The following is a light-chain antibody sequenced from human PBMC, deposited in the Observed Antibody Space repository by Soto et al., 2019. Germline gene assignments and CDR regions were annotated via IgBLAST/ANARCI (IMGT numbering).Light chain of an antibody. V-gene: IGKV1-39*01. CDR3: QQSYSTPWT. CDR2: AAS. J-gene: IGKJ1*01. Sequence: DIQMTQSPSSLSASVGDRVTITCRASQSISSYLNWYQQKPGKAPKLLIYAASSLQSGVPSRFSGSGSGTDFTLTISSLQPEDFATYYCQQSYSTPWTFGQGTKXXX. CDR1: QSISSY.